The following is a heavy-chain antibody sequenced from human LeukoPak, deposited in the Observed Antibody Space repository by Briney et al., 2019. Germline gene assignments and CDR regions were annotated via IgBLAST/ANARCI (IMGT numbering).Heavy chain of an antibody. CDR3: SRDSLQTRYNWNDEGRKNWFDP. CDR2: IIPRDGST. J-gene: IGHJ5*02. CDR1: GFTFSTYY. D-gene: IGHD1-1*01. V-gene: IGHV1-46*04. Sequence: ASVKVSCMASGFTFSTYYIQWMRQAPGQGIEWMAIIIPRDGSTESTEHLQGKVTMTVETSTGTFYMELSSLRSEDTAVYYCSRDSLQTRYNWNDEGRKNWFDPWGQGTLVTVSS.